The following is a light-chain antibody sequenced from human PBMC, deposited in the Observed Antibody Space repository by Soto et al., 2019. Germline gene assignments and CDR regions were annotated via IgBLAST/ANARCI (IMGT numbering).Light chain of an antibody. Sequence: EIVMTQSPATLSVSPGERATLSCRASQPVSSNFLAWYQQKPGQAPRLLIYGVSSRASGIPDRFFGSGSGTDFTLTINRLEPEDFAVYYCQQYANSPITFGQGTRLEI. V-gene: IGKV3-20*01. CDR2: GVS. J-gene: IGKJ5*01. CDR1: QPVSSNF. CDR3: QQYANSPIT.